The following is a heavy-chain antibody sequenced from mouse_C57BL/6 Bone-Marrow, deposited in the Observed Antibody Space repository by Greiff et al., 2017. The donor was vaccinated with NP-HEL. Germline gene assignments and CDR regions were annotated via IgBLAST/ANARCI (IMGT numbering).Heavy chain of an antibody. CDR2: IDPSDSYT. D-gene: IGHD1-1*01. J-gene: IGHJ1*03. Sequence: QVQLQQPGAELVRPGTSVKLSCKASGYTFTSYWMHWVKQRPGQGLEWIGVIDPSDSYTNYNQKFKGKATLTVDTSSRTAYMQLSSLTSEDSAVYYCAIITTVEGPRVDVWGTGTTVTVSS. V-gene: IGHV1-59*01. CDR1: GYTFTSYW. CDR3: AIITTVEGPRVDV.